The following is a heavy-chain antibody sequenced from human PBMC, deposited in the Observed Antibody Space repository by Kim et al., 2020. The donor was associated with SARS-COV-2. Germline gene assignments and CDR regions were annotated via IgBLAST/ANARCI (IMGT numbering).Heavy chain of an antibody. CDR3: ARLIHTVTKNWFDP. CDR2: IYYSGST. D-gene: IGHD4-17*01. Sequence: SETLSLTCAVSGGSISSYYWSWIRQPPGKGLEWIGYIYYSGSTNYNPSLKSRVTISVDTSKNQFSLKLSSVTAADTAVYYCARLIHTVTKNWFDPWGQGTLVTVSS. V-gene: IGHV4-59*13. J-gene: IGHJ5*02. CDR1: GGSISSYY.